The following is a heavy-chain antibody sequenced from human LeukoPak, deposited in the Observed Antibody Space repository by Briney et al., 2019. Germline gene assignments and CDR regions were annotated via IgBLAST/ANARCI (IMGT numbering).Heavy chain of an antibody. V-gene: IGHV3-48*03. CDR2: IAGSDTTT. CDR1: GFAFSAYE. J-gene: IGHJ4*02. CDR3: TPLGYHLDS. D-gene: IGHD3-22*01. Sequence: GGSLRLSCAASGFAFSAYEMNWVRQAPGKGLEWVSYIAGSDTTTYYADSVRGRFSISRDNAKSSLYLQMNSLRAEDTPLYSCTPLGYHLDSWGQGTLVTVSS.